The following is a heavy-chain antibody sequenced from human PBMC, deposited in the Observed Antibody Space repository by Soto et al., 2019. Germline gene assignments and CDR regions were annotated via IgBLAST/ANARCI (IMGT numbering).Heavy chain of an antibody. Sequence: QVQLQQWGAGLLKPSETLSLTCAVYGGSFSGYQWSWIRQTPGKGLEWIGEIKDSGNINYNPSLKGRVTILIDTPKKQISLKLSSVTAADTAVYYCARGLILWFGELSRRGGYYYCMDVWGKGTTVTVSS. CDR1: GGSFSGYQ. D-gene: IGHD3-10*01. V-gene: IGHV4-34*01. CDR3: ARGLILWFGELSRRGGYYYCMDV. J-gene: IGHJ6*03. CDR2: IKDSGNI.